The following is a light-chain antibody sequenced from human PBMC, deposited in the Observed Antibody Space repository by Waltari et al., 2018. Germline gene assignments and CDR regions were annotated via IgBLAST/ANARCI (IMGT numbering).Light chain of an antibody. Sequence: QSALTQPASVSGSPGQSITISCTGSNSDIRSYNLVSWYQQHPGKAPKLIIYEDNKRPSGVSNRFSASKSGNTASLTISGLQAEDESDFYCCAYAGNSEVFGGGTKLTVL. V-gene: IGLV2-23*01. CDR1: NSDIRSYNL. CDR3: CAYAGNSEV. J-gene: IGLJ2*01. CDR2: EDN.